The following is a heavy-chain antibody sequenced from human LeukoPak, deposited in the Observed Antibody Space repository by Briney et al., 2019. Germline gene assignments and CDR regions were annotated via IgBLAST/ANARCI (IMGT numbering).Heavy chain of an antibody. Sequence: GGSLRLSCAASGFTFSSYAMSWVRQAPGKGLEWVSAISGSGGSTYYADSVKGRFTSSRDNSKNTLYLQMNSLRAEDTAVYYCAKETVWFGELGPSYNWFDPWGQGTLVTVSS. CDR1: GFTFSSYA. V-gene: IGHV3-23*01. CDR3: AKETVWFGELGPSYNWFDP. J-gene: IGHJ5*02. CDR2: ISGSGGST. D-gene: IGHD3-10*01.